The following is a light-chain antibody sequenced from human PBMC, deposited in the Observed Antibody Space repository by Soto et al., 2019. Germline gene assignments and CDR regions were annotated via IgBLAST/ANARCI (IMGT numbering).Light chain of an antibody. CDR1: SSDIGGFNY. J-gene: IGLJ2*01. CDR3: SSYTSNSPVV. Sequence: QSVLTQPASVSGSPGQSITISCTGTSSDIGGFNYVSWYQQHPGKAPKLVIYEVSNRPSRVSNRFSGSKSGNTASLTISGLQAEDEADYYCSSYTSNSPVVFGGGTQLTVL. V-gene: IGLV2-14*01. CDR2: EVS.